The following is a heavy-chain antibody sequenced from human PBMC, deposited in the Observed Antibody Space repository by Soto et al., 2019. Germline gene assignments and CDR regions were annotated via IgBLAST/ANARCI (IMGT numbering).Heavy chain of an antibody. CDR1: GFSLSTSGVG. J-gene: IGHJ4*02. CDR3: AHHLEATNFDS. CDR2: IYCDDDK. D-gene: IGHD5-12*01. V-gene: IGHV2-5*02. Sequence: QITLKESGPTLVKPTQTLTLTCTFSGFSLSTSGVGVGWIRQPPGKDLEWLALIYCDDDKRYSPSLKSRLTITKDTSKNQVVLTMTNMDPVDTATYYCAHHLEATNFDSWGQGSLVTVSS.